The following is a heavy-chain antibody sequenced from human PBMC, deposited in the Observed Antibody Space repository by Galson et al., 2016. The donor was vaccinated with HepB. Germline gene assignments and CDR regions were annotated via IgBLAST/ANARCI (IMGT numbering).Heavy chain of an antibody. CDR3: ARHSSYYGNFDY. D-gene: IGHD2-15*01. J-gene: IGHJ4*02. CDR1: GGSISSGTYY. V-gene: IGHV4-39*01. Sequence: ETLSLTCTVSGGSISSGTYYWGWIRQPPGKGLEWIGSIYYSGSTYYNPSLKSRVTISVDTSKNQFSLNLSSVTAADTAVYYCARHSSYYGNFDYWGQGTLVTVSS. CDR2: IYYSGST.